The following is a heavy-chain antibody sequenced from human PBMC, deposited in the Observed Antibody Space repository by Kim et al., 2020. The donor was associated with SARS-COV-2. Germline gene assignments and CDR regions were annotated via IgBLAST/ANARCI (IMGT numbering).Heavy chain of an antibody. CDR2: IYYSGST. Sequence: SETLSLTCTVSGGSISSSSYYWGWIRQPPGKGLEWIGSIYYSGSTYYNPFLKSRVTISVDTSKNQFSLKLSSVTAADTAVYYCARLGPGLLNWFDPWGQGTLVTVSS. J-gene: IGHJ5*02. CDR3: ARLGPGLLNWFDP. CDR1: GGSISSSSYY. V-gene: IGHV4-39*01. D-gene: IGHD1-26*01.